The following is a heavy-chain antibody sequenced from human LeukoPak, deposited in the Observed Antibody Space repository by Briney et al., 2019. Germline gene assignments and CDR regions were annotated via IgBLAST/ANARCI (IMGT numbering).Heavy chain of an antibody. V-gene: IGHV1-69*06. CDR1: GGTFSSYA. CDR2: IIPIFGTA. CDR3: AREGGTNCSSTSCYALNWFDP. Sequence: SVKVSCKASGGTFSSYAISWVRQAPGQGLEWMGGIIPIFGTANYAQKFQGRVTITADKSASTAYMELSSLRSEDTAVYYCAREGGTNCSSTSCYALNWFDPWGQGTLVTVSS. J-gene: IGHJ5*02. D-gene: IGHD2-2*01.